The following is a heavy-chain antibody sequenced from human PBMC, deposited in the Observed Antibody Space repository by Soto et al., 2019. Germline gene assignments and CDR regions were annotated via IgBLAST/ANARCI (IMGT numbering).Heavy chain of an antibody. CDR3: ERTHYASGTSSYMDV. V-gene: IGHV2-70*11. CDR2: IDWDADK. J-gene: IGHJ6*03. D-gene: IGHD3-10*01. Sequence: SGPTLVNPTQTLTLNCTFSGFSLSTRGMCVSWIRQPPGKALEWLARIDWDADKYYRTSLKTRLTISKDTPKNQVVLTMTNMDPVDTATYYCERTHYASGTSSYMDVWGKGSTVTVSS. CDR1: GFSLSTRGMC.